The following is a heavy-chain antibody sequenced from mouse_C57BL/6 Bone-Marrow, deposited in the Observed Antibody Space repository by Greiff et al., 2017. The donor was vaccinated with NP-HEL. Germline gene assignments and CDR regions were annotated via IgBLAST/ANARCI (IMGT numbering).Heavy chain of an antibody. J-gene: IGHJ1*03. CDR1: GYAFSSSW. CDR2: IYPGDGDT. V-gene: IGHV1-82*01. Sequence: LVEPGASVKISCKASGYAFSSSWMNWVKQRPGKGLEWIGRIYPGDGDTNYNGKFKGKATLTADESSSTAYMQLSSLTSEDSAVYFCASPYYSSWYFDVWGTGTTVTVSS. D-gene: IGHD2-12*01. CDR3: ASPYYSSWYFDV.